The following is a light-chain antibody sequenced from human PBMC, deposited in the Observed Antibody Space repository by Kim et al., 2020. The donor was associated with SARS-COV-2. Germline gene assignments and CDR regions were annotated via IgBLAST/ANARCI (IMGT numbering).Light chain of an antibody. V-gene: IGLV2-14*03. Sequence: GQPVTISCTGTSSDIGGHNSASWYQQYPDTAPKLHIYDVTRRSSGISNRFAGSKSGNTASLTITGLQTEDEADYYCSSYTTSTTWVFGGGTQLTVL. CDR1: SSDIGGHNS. J-gene: IGLJ3*02. CDR2: DVT. CDR3: SSYTTSTTWV.